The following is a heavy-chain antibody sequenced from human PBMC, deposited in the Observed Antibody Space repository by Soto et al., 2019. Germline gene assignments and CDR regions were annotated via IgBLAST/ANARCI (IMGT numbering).Heavy chain of an antibody. CDR3: AKDSSGYSSGWYELDY. D-gene: IGHD6-19*01. CDR1: GFTFSSYS. Sequence: EVQLVESGGGLVQPGGSLRLSCAASGFTFSSYSMNWVRQAPGKGLEWVAYISSSSSTIYYADSVKGRFTISRDKAKNSLYLQMNSLRAEDTAVYYCAKDSSGYSSGWYELDYWGQGTLVTVSS. V-gene: IGHV3-48*01. J-gene: IGHJ4*02. CDR2: ISSSSSTI.